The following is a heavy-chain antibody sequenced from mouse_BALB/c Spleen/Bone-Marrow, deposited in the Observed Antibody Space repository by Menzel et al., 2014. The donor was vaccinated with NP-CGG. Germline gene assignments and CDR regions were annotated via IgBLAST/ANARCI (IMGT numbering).Heavy chain of an antibody. CDR2: IDPENGDT. Sequence: VHVKQSGAELVRSGASVKLSCTGSGFNIKDSYMHWVKQRPGQGLEWIGWIDPENGDTEYAPKFQGKATITADTSSNTAYLQLSSLTSEDTAVYYCATMITDWYFDVWGAGTTVTVSS. J-gene: IGHJ1*01. D-gene: IGHD2-4*01. CDR1: GFNIKDSY. CDR3: ATMITDWYFDV. V-gene: IGHV14-4*02.